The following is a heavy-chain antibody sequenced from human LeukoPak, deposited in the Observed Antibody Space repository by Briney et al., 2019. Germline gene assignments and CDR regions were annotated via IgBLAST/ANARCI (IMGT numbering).Heavy chain of an antibody. V-gene: IGHV3-30*03. CDR3: ASQEYSSSRLEY. Sequence: PGGSLRLSCAASGFTFSSYSMNWVRQAPGKGLEWVAVISYDGSNKYYADPVKGRFTISRKNSKKMLYLQMNSLRAEYTVVYYCASQEYSSSRLEYWGQGTLVTVSS. D-gene: IGHD6-6*01. J-gene: IGHJ4*02. CDR1: GFTFSSYS. CDR2: ISYDGSNK.